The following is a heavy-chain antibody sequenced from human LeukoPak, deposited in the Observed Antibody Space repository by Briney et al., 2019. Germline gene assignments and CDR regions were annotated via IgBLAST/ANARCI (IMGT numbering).Heavy chain of an antibody. CDR1: GYSINSGYY. D-gene: IGHD2-8*02. Sequence: PSETLTLSCTVSGYSINSGYYWGRNRPPPGKELEGIVSIDDSVNPYYNSSLHRRATISVDTSNNPFSLKLSSLAAAATAVYSCASVLFATNWLDRWRRG. V-gene: IGHV4-38-2*02. CDR2: IDDSVNP. CDR3: ASVLFATNWLDR. J-gene: IGHJ5*02.